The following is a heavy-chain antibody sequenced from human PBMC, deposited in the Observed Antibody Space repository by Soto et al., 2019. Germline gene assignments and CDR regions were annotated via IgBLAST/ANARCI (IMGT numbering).Heavy chain of an antibody. CDR1: GYTFTSYA. D-gene: IGHD6-19*01. Sequence: GASVKVSCKAPGYTFTSYAMHWVRQAPGQRLEWMGWINAGNGNTKYSQKFQGRVTITRDTSASTAYMELSSLRSEDTAVFYCARAGYSSGWYTPYYGMDVWGQGTTVTVSS. V-gene: IGHV1-3*01. J-gene: IGHJ6*02. CDR3: ARAGYSSGWYTPYYGMDV. CDR2: INAGNGNT.